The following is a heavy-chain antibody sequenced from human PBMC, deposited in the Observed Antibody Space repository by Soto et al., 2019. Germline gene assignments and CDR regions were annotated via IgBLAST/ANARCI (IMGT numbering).Heavy chain of an antibody. CDR2: IYYTGST. V-gene: IGHV4-28*03. CDR3: ASDRSSGWDQGYGMDV. CDR1: GYSIGSYNW. D-gene: IGHD6-19*01. J-gene: IGHJ6*02. Sequence: PSETLSLTCTVPGYSIGSYNWWGWIRQPPGKGLEWIGYIYYTGSTYYNLSLKSRVTLSVDTAKNQFSLKLRSVTAADTAVYYCASDRSSGWDQGYGMDVWGQGTTVTVSS.